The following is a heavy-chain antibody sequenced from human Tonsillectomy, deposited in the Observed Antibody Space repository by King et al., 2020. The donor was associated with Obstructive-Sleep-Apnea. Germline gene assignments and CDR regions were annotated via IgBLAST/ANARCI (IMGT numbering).Heavy chain of an antibody. CDR1: GFTFSSYW. Sequence: EVQLVESGGGLVQPGGSLRLSCAASGFTFSSYWMSWVRRAPGKGLEWVANMKQDGSEEYYVDSVKGRFTISRDNAKNSLYLQMNSLRAEDTAVYYCARVWFGEHVDYWGQGTLVTVSS. J-gene: IGHJ4*02. V-gene: IGHV3-7*03. CDR3: ARVWFGEHVDY. CDR2: MKQDGSEE. D-gene: IGHD3-10*01.